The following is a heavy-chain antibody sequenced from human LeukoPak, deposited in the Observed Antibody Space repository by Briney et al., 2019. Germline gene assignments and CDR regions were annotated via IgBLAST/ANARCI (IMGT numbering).Heavy chain of an antibody. CDR2: IRYDGSNK. CDR3: ARPGSLRFLEWLFYFDY. Sequence: GGSLRLSCAASGFTFSSYGMHWVRQAPGKGLEWVAFIRYDGSNKYYADSVKGRFTISRDNAKNSLYLQMNSLRAEDTAVYYCARPGSLRFLEWLFYFDYWGQGTLVTVSS. J-gene: IGHJ4*02. V-gene: IGHV3-30*02. D-gene: IGHD3-3*01. CDR1: GFTFSSYG.